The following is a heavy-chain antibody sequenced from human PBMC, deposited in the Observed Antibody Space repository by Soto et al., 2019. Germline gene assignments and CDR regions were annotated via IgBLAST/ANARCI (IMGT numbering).Heavy chain of an antibody. CDR1: GDSISNGPYF. V-gene: IGHV4-31*03. CDR3: ARGEVVAVSLVDYYYYGMDV. J-gene: IGHJ6*02. D-gene: IGHD2-15*01. CDR2: IFFNGIT. Sequence: SETLSLTCTVSGDSISNGPYFWTWIRQPPGKGLDWIGYIFFNGITYYSPSLKSRVTISVDTSKNQFSLKLSSVTAADTAVYYCARGEVVAVSLVDYYYYGMDVWGQGTTVTVSS.